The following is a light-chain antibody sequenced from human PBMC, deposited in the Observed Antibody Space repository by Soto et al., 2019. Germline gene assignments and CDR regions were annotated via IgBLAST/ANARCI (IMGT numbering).Light chain of an antibody. CDR3: QQYYSPPLS. V-gene: IGKV4-1*01. CDR1: QSVLFSSNNQNY. J-gene: IGKJ4*01. CDR2: WAS. Sequence: EIVMTQSPDSLAVSLGGRATINCMSSQSVLFSSNNQNYIAWFQQKSGQPPKLLIYWASTRESGVPDRFSGSGSGTDFTLTISRLQAEDVAVYFCQQYYSPPLSFGGGTKVEIK.